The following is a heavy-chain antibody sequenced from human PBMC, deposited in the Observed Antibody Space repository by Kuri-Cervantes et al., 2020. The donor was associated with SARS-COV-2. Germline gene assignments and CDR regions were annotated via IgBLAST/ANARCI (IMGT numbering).Heavy chain of an antibody. Sequence: SETLSLTCAVYGGSFSGYYWSWIRQPPGKGLEWIGEINHSGSTNYNPSLKSRVTISVDTSKNQFSQKLSSVTAADTAVYYCARGSSGNIVVVVAAYNWFDPWGQGTLVTVSS. J-gene: IGHJ5*02. CDR2: INHSGST. CDR1: GGSFSGYY. V-gene: IGHV4-34*01. D-gene: IGHD2-15*01. CDR3: ARGSSGNIVVVVAAYNWFDP.